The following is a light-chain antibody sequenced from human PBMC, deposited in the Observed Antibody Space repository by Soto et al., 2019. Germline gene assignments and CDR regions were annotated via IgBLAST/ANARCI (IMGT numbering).Light chain of an antibody. J-gene: IGLJ1*01. CDR3: CSYAGSSFYV. CDR1: SSDVGNYNL. CDR2: EGT. Sequence: QSALTQPASVYGSPGQSITISCTGTSSDVGNYNLVSWYQQHPGKAPKLMIYEGTKRPSGVSNRFSGSKSGNTASLTISGLQAEDEADYYCCSYAGSSFYVFGTGTKVTVL. V-gene: IGLV2-23*01.